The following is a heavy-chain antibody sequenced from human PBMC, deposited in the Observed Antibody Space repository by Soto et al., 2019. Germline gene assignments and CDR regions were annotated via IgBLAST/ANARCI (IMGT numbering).Heavy chain of an antibody. J-gene: IGHJ6*04. CDR2: IIPILGTT. D-gene: IGHD4-17*01. CDR3: ARDIGDKKYYFYGMHV. CDR1: GRTFSSYA. V-gene: IGHV1-69*04. Sequence: SVKVSCKASGRTFSSYAIIWVRQAPGQRLEWMVRIIPILGTTKYAQNFQGRATITADTPTTTAYMDMSSLTYDTTAVYYRARDIGDKKYYFYGMHVWGIGPKVTVSS.